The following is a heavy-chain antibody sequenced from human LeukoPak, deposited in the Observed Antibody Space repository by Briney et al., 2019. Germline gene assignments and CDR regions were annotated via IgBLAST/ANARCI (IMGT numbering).Heavy chain of an antibody. D-gene: IGHD2-15*01. CDR2: IYNTGNT. V-gene: IGHV4-39*01. CDR3: ARQVPRGSWIFDY. Sequence: PSETLSLTCTVSGASISSNNYCWGWIRQSPGKGLESLASIYNTGNTYYNPSLQSRLSMSVDTSKNQISLKLTSVTAADTAVYYCARQVPRGSWIFDYWGQGTLVTVSS. CDR1: GASISSNNYC. J-gene: IGHJ4*02.